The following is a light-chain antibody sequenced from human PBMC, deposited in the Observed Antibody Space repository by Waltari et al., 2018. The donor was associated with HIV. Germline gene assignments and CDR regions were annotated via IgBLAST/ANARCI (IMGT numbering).Light chain of an antibody. CDR2: DAS. V-gene: IGKV1-13*02. J-gene: IGKJ4*01. CDR3: QQFVAYPSL. CDR1: QGTGTA. Sequence: AIQLTRSPSSLSASAGDRVTITCRTSQGTGTALAWYQQKPGKVPKLLIYDASNVESGVPSRFSGSGFGTDFTLTISSLQPEDIATYYCQQFVAYPSLFGGGTKVEI.